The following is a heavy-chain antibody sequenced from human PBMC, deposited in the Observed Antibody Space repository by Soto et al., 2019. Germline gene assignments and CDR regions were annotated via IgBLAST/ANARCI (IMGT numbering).Heavy chain of an antibody. CDR3: AKGNGPYYYDSSGYYLYFDY. CDR2: ISGSGGST. CDR1: GFTFSSYA. Sequence: EVQLLESGGGLVQPGGSLRLSCAASGFTFSSYAMSWVRQAPGKGLEWVSAISGSGGSTYYADSVKGRFTISRDNSKNTLYRQMNSLRAEDTAVYYCAKGNGPYYYDSSGYYLYFDYWGQGTLVTVSS. J-gene: IGHJ4*02. D-gene: IGHD3-22*01. V-gene: IGHV3-23*01.